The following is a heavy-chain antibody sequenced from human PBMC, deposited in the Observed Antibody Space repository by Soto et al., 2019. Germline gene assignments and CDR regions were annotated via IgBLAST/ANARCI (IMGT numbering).Heavy chain of an antibody. Sequence: EVQLVESGGDLVQPGGSLRLSCAASGFTFSNYDMHWVRQATGKGLEWVSTISTAGNTYSPGSVKGRFTISRENAKNSLYLQMNSLRVDDTAVYYCARGRDSGLYYFDYWGQGNLVTVSS. CDR3: ARGRDSGLYYFDY. D-gene: IGHD2-21*01. J-gene: IGHJ4*02. V-gene: IGHV3-13*01. CDR1: GFTFSNYD. CDR2: ISTAGNT.